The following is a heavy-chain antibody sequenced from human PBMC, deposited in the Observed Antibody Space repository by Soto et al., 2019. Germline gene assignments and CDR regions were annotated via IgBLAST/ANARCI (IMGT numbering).Heavy chain of an antibody. CDR2: ISSRSDI. Sequence: GGSLRLSCVGSGFIFSNYSINWVRQAPGKGLEWVSSISSRSDIYYAESVKGRFTISRDNAKNSVSLQMNSLRELSSGYSHYYYGMDVWGQGTTVTVSS. V-gene: IGHV3-21*01. CDR3: YYGMDV. J-gene: IGHJ6*02. D-gene: IGHD3-22*01. CDR1: GFIFSNYS.